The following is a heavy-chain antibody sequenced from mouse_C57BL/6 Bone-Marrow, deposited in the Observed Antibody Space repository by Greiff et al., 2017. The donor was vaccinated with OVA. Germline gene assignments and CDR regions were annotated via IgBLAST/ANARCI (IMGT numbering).Heavy chain of an antibody. D-gene: IGHD2-3*01. CDR2: IYPRSGNT. V-gene: IGHV1-81*01. Sequence: QVQLKESGAELARPGASVKLSCKASGYTFTSYGISWVKQRTGQGLEWIGEIYPRSGNTYYNEKFKGKATLTADKSSSTAYMELRSLTSEDSAVYYCARRSLYDGYFSCDYWGQGTTLTVSS. CDR3: ARRSLYDGYFSCDY. J-gene: IGHJ2*01. CDR1: GYTFTSYG.